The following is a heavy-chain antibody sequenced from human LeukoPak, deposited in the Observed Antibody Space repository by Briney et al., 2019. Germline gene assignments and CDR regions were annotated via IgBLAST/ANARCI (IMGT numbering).Heavy chain of an antibody. D-gene: IGHD2-2*01. CDR2: IYYSGST. Sequence: PSETLSLTCTVSGGSISSSSYYWGWIRQPPGKGLEWIGSIYYSGSTYYNPSLKSRVTISVDTSKNQFSLKLSSVTAADTAVYYCARFLSRSLVSSDIVVVPAALHHDAFDIWGQGTMVTVSS. CDR3: ARFLSRSLVSSDIVVVPAALHHDAFDI. CDR1: GGSISSSSYY. V-gene: IGHV4-39*01. J-gene: IGHJ3*02.